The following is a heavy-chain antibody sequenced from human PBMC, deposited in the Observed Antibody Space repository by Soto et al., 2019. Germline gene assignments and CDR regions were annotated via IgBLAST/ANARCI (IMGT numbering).Heavy chain of an antibody. CDR2: ISAYNGNT. CDR3: ARGYCSSTSCYILHWFDP. CDR1: GYTFTSYG. J-gene: IGHJ5*02. Sequence: ASVKVSCKASGYTFTSYGISWVRQAPGQGLEWMGWISAYNGNTNYAQKLQGRVTMTTDTSTSTAYMELRSLKSDDTAVYYCARGYCSSTSCYILHWFDPWGQGTLVTVSS. V-gene: IGHV1-18*01. D-gene: IGHD2-2*01.